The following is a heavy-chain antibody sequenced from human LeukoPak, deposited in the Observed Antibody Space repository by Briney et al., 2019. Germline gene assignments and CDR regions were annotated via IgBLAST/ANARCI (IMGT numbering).Heavy chain of an antibody. Sequence: SVKVSCKASGGTFSSYAISWVRQAPGQGLEWMGGIIPIFGTANYAQKFQGRVTITTDESTSTAYMELSSRRSEDTAVYYCARGRVVVTADYYFDYWGQGTLVTVSS. CDR3: ARGRVVVTADYYFDY. CDR2: IIPIFGTA. J-gene: IGHJ4*02. V-gene: IGHV1-69*05. D-gene: IGHD2-21*02. CDR1: GGTFSSYA.